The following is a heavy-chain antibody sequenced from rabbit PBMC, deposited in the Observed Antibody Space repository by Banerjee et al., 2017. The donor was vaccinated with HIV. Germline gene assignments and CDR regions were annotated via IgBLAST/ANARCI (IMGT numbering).Heavy chain of an antibody. CDR2: INTSSGNT. CDR1: GFSFNNKYV. Sequence: QEQLEESGGDLVKPEGSLTLTCTASGFSFNNKYVMCRVRQAPGKGLEWIACINTSSGNTVYASWAKGRFTISKTSSTTVTLQMTSLTAADTATYFCARDPAGGGNYYTLWGQGTLVTVS. D-gene: IGHD8-1*01. V-gene: IGHV1S45*01. CDR3: ARDPAGGGNYYTL. J-gene: IGHJ3*01.